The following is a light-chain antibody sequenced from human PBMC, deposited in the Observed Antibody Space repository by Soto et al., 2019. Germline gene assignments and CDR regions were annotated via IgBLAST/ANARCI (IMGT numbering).Light chain of an antibody. CDR3: QQHNFYSGK. Sequence: DIRVSTTAAAVSTSRRITRSFPCRASQCISSWLAWYQQKPGKAPKLLIYKASSLESGVPSRFSGSGSGTEFTLTISSVQPEDFTPYCCQQHNFYSGKFGEGTKVEIK. J-gene: IGKJ4*01. CDR1: QCISSW. V-gene: IGKV1-5*03. CDR2: KAS.